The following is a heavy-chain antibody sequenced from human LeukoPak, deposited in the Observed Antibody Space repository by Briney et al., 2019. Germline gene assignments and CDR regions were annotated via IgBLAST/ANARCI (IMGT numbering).Heavy chain of an antibody. CDR3: ARGSNWGSGRNWFDP. CDR2: IYYSGST. J-gene: IGHJ5*02. Sequence: PSETLSLTCTVSGGSIGSYYWSWIRQPPGKGLEWIGYIYYSGSTNYNPSLKSRVTISVDTSKNQFSLKLSSVTAADTAVYYCARGSNWGSGRNWFDPWGQGTLVTVSS. V-gene: IGHV4-59*12. CDR1: GGSIGSYY. D-gene: IGHD7-27*01.